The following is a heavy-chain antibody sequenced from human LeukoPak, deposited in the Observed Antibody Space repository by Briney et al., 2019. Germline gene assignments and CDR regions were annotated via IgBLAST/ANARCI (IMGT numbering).Heavy chain of an antibody. V-gene: IGHV3-21*01. CDR3: ARHPMVRGVRLYYYMDV. CDR2: ISSSSSYI. J-gene: IGHJ6*03. Sequence: GGSLRLSCAASGFTFSSYSMSWVRQAPGKGLEWVSSISSSSSYIYYADSVKGRFTISRDNAKNSLYLQMNSLRAEDTAVYYCARHPMVRGVRLYYYMDVWGKGTTVTVSS. CDR1: GFTFSSYS. D-gene: IGHD3-10*01.